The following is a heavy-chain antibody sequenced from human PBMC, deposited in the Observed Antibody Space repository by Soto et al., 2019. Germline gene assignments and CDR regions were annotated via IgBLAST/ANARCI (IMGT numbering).Heavy chain of an antibody. CDR2: INSDGVTR. CDR3: ARDARTYSGRIRHLDY. D-gene: IGHD1-26*01. CDR1: GFTFSSYE. J-gene: IGHJ4*02. Sequence: PGGSLRLSCAAPGFTFSSYEMNWVRQAPGKGLEWVSYINSDGVTRYYADSVKGRFTISRDNAKNSLYLQMNSLRAEDTAVYYCARDARTYSGRIRHLDYWGQGTLVTVSS. V-gene: IGHV3-48*03.